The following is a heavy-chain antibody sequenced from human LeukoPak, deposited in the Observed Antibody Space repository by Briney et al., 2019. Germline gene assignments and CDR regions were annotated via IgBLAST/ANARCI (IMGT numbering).Heavy chain of an antibody. CDR3: ASGYSSGSDAFDI. V-gene: IGHV3-21*01. CDR1: GFNFSSYY. D-gene: IGHD6-19*01. Sequence: TGGSLRLSCAASGFNFSSYYMYWVRHAPEKGLEWVSSISSSSSYIYYADSVKGRFTISRDNAKNSLYLQMNSLRAEDTAVYYCASGYSSGSDAFDIWGQGTMVTVSS. J-gene: IGHJ3*02. CDR2: ISSSSSYI.